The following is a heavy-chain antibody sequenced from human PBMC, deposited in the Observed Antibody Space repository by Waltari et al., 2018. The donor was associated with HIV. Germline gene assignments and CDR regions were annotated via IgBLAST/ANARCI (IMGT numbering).Heavy chain of an antibody. D-gene: IGHD3-22*01. CDR1: GYSFTSYW. V-gene: IGHV5-51*01. J-gene: IGHJ4*02. CDR3: ARTKYYYDSSGYYSLDY. Sequence: EVQLVQSGAEVKKPGESLKISCKGSGYSFTSYWIGWVRQMPGKGLEWMGIIYPGESDTRYSPSFQGQVTISADKSISTAYLQWSSLKASDTAMYYCARTKYYYDSSGYYSLDYWGQGTLVTVSS. CDR2: IYPGESDT.